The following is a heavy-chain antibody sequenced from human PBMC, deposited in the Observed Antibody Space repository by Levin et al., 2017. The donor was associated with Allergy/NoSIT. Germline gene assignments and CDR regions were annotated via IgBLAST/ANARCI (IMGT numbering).Heavy chain of an antibody. CDR1: GFPHTGYY. V-gene: IGHV1-2*02. CDR3: ARANGWVGEKEDYFFDY. CDR2: INPVTSDT. Sequence: ASVKVSCKASGFPHTGYYMHWVRQAPGQGLEWMGWINPVTSDTLYGEKFQGRVTMTRDTSLGTDYLELTRLTSDDTAVYFCARANGWVGEKEDYFFDYWGQGTLVTVS. D-gene: IGHD6-19*01. J-gene: IGHJ4*02.